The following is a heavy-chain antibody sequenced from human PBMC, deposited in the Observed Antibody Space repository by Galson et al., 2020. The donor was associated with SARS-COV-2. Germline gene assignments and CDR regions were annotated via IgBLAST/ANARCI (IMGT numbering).Heavy chain of an antibody. J-gene: IGHJ2*01. CDR2: IKSDGTNI. CDR3: ARENTPDGYFDL. CDR1: GFTFSDYW. V-gene: IGHV3-74*01. Sequence: GESLKISCEASGFTFSDYWMHWVRQGPGKGLFWVSRIKSDGTNIAYADSVKGRFTVSRDHSKNTLYLQMNSLGADDTAVYYCARENTPDGYFDLWGRGTLVTVSS.